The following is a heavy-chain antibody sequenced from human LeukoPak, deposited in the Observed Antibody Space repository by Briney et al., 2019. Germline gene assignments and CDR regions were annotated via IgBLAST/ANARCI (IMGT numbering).Heavy chain of an antibody. CDR1: GGSISSSSYY. Sequence: SETLSLTCTVSGGSISSSSYYWGWIRQPPGKGLEWIGSIYYSGSTYYNPSLKSRVTISVDTSKNQFSLKLSSVTAADTAAYYCARRSSSWSDFDYWGQGTLVTVSS. V-gene: IGHV4-39*01. J-gene: IGHJ4*02. CDR2: IYYSGST. CDR3: ARRSSSWSDFDY. D-gene: IGHD6-13*01.